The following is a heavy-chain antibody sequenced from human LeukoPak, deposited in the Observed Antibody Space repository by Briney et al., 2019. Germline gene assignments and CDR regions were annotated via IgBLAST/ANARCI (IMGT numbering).Heavy chain of an antibody. CDR3: ARTSIAARRANAFDI. CDR2: IYYNGDT. D-gene: IGHD6-6*01. V-gene: IGHV4-61*01. J-gene: IGHJ3*02. CDR1: GGSVSNSLYY. Sequence: RASETLSLTCTVSGGSVSNSLYYWSWIRQPPGKGLEWIGYIYYNGDTNYNPSLKSRVIISIDTSSNQFSLRLNSMTAADTAVYYCARTSIAARRANAFDIWGQGTMVTVSS.